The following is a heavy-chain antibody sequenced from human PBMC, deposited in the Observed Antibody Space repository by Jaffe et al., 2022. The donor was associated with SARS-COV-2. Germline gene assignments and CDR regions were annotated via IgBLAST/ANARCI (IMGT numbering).Heavy chain of an antibody. J-gene: IGHJ4*02. V-gene: IGHV3-30*18. CDR2: ISYDGSNK. CDR3: AKARSIVVVVAASDY. CDR1: GFTFSSYG. D-gene: IGHD2-15*01. Sequence: QVQLVESGGGVVQPGRSLRLSCAASGFTFSSYGMHWVRQAPGKGLEWVAVISYDGSNKYYADSVKGRFTISRDNSKNTLYLQMNSLRAEDTAVYYCAKARSIVVVVAASDYWGQGTLVTVSS.